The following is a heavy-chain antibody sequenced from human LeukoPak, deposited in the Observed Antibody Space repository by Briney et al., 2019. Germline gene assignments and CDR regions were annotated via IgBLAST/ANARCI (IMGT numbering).Heavy chain of an antibody. Sequence: KTSETLSLTCTVSGGSISSYYWSWIRQPPGKGLEWIGYIHYSGSTNYNPSLKSRVTISVDTSKNQFSLKLSSVTAADTAVYYCARHGLSSSWEFDYWGQGTLVTVSS. J-gene: IGHJ4*02. V-gene: IGHV4-59*08. D-gene: IGHD6-13*01. CDR2: IHYSGST. CDR1: GGSISSYY. CDR3: ARHGLSSSWEFDY.